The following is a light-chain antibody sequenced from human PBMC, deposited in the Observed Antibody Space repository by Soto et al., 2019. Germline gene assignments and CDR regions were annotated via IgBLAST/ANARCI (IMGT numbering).Light chain of an antibody. Sequence: EVVMTQSPGTLSLSPGERATLSYRASQSVSNNYLAWYQQRPGHAPRLLIYGASKRATGIPDKFSGSGSGTDFTLSVNRLEPEDVAVYYCQQYGSTPYTF. J-gene: IGKJ2*01. CDR2: GAS. CDR3: QQYGSTPYT. V-gene: IGKV3-20*01. CDR1: QSVSNNY.